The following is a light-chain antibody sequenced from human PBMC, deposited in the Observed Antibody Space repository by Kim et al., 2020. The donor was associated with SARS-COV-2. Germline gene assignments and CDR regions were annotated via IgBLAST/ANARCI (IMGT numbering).Light chain of an antibody. Sequence: LSPGERATLSCRASQSVTGSYLAWYQQRPGQPPRLLIYGTSNRAAGIPDRFSGSGSGTDFTLTISRLEPEDFAVYSCQQYETLPLTFGGGTKLEI. CDR1: QSVTGSY. CDR2: GTS. J-gene: IGKJ4*01. V-gene: IGKV3-20*01. CDR3: QQYETLPLT.